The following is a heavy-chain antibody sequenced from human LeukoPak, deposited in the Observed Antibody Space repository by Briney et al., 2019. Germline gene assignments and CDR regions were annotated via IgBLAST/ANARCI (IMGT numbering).Heavy chain of an antibody. D-gene: IGHD3-16*02. CDR3: ARVPTHYDYVWGSYRYTGDY. J-gene: IGHJ4*02. V-gene: IGHV1-18*03. CDR1: GYTFTSYG. Sequence: ASVKGSCKASGYTFTSYGISWVRQAPGQGLEWMGWISAYNGNTNYAQKLQGRVTMTTDTSTSTAYMELRSLRPDDMAVYYCARVPTHYDYVWGSYRYTGDYWGQGTLVTVSS. CDR2: ISAYNGNT.